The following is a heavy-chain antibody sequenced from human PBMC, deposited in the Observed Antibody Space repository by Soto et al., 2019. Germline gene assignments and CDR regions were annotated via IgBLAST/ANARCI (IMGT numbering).Heavy chain of an antibody. CDR2: IFPSDSDT. CDR1: GYKFTSYW. V-gene: IGHV5-51*01. Sequence: GESLKISCRTSGYKFTSYWIAWVRQVPGKGLEWMGIIFPSDSDTRYSPSFQGQVTISADRSTSTVFLQWASLKASDTAVYFCARKDKSGYFNWFDPWGQGTLVTVSS. J-gene: IGHJ5*02. CDR3: ARKDKSGYFNWFDP. D-gene: IGHD3-22*01.